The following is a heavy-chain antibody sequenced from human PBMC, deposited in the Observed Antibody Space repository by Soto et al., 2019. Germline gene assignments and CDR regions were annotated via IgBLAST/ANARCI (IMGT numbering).Heavy chain of an antibody. CDR1: GGSIRSYY. CDR2: IYYSGST. V-gene: IGHV4-59*01. CDR3: ARDKGYCTNGVCYRWFDP. J-gene: IGHJ5*02. Sequence: SETLSLTCTVSGGSIRSYYWSWIRQPPGKGLEWIGYIYYSGSTNYNPSLKSRVTISVDTSKNQFSLRLSSVTAADTAVYYCARDKGYCTNGVCYRWFDPWGQGTLVTVSS. D-gene: IGHD2-8*01.